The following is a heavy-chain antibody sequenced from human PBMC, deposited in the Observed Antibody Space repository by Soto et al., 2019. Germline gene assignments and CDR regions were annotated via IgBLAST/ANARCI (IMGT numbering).Heavy chain of an antibody. CDR3: AKDRKQHYYYYSMDV. V-gene: IGHV3-30*18. J-gene: IGHJ6*02. CDR2: ISYDGSNK. Sequence: QVQLVESGGGVVQPGRSLRLSCAASGFTFSSYGMHWVRQAPGKGLEWVAVISYDGSNKYYADSVKGRFTISRDNSKNTLYLQMNILRAEDTAVYYCAKDRKQHYYYYSMDVWGQGTTVTVSS. CDR1: GFTFSSYG.